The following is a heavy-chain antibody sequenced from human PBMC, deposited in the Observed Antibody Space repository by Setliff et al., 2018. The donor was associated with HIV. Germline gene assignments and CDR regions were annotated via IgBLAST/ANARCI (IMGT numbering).Heavy chain of an antibody. Sequence: PSETLSLTCAVYGGSFNDFYWTWIRQPPGKGLQWIGDVNHAGSTTYNPSLKSRVTISIDTSKNQFSLKLTSVTVADSALHFCARTRALNSSNWNPFDYWGQGTLVTVSS. V-gene: IGHV4-34*01. J-gene: IGHJ4*02. CDR2: VNHAGST. D-gene: IGHD1-1*01. CDR1: GGSFNDFY. CDR3: ARTRALNSSNWNPFDY.